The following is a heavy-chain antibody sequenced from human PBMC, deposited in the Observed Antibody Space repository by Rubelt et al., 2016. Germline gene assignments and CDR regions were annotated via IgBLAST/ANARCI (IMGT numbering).Heavy chain of an antibody. V-gene: IGHV4-39*01. CDR3: ARHQIIRDMTRGGWFDP. Sequence: TYYRPSVKSRVTISGDTSKNQVSLKLSSVTDAGTAMYYCARHQIIRDMTRGGWFDPWGQGTLVTVSS. J-gene: IGHJ5*02. CDR2: T. D-gene: IGHD4-11*01.